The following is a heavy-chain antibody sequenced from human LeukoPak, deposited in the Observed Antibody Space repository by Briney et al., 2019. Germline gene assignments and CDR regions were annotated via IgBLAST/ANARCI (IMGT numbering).Heavy chain of an antibody. D-gene: IGHD2-2*01. Sequence: ASVKVSCKASGYTFTSYGISWVRQAPGQGLEWMGWISAYNGNTNYVQKLQGRVTMTTDTSTSTAYMELRSLRSDDTAVYYCARDEWGYCSSTSCYGGGAFDIWGQGTMVTVSS. CDR1: GYTFTSYG. CDR2: ISAYNGNT. V-gene: IGHV1-18*01. J-gene: IGHJ3*02. CDR3: ARDEWGYCSSTSCYGGGAFDI.